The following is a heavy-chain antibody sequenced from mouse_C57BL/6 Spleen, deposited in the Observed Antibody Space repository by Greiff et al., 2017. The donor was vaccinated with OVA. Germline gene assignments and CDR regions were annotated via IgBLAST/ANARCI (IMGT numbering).Heavy chain of an antibody. J-gene: IGHJ2*01. Sequence: VKVVESGPGLVAPSQSLSITCTVSGFSLTSYAISWVRQPPGKGLEWLGVIWTGGGTNYNSALKSRLSISKDNSKSQVFLKMNSLQTDDTARYYCARHITTVVAGENYYFDYWGQGTTLTVSS. CDR2: IWTGGGT. D-gene: IGHD1-1*01. CDR1: GFSLTSYA. CDR3: ARHITTVVAGENYYFDY. V-gene: IGHV2-9-1*01.